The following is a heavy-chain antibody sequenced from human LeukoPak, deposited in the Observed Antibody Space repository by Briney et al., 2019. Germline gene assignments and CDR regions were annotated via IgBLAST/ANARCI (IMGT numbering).Heavy chain of an antibody. J-gene: IGHJ4*02. D-gene: IGHD1-14*01. V-gene: IGHV4-61*01. Sequence: SETLSLTCTVSGGSISSSSYYWSWIRQPPGKGLEWIGYIYYSGSTNYNPSLKSRVTISVDTSKNQFSLKLSSVTAADTAVYYCASAPPLDYWGQGTLVTVSS. CDR2: IYYSGST. CDR3: ASAPPLDY. CDR1: GGSISSSSYY.